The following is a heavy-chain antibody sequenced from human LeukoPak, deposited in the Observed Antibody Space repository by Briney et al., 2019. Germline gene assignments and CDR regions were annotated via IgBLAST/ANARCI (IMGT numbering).Heavy chain of an antibody. V-gene: IGHV3-23*01. D-gene: IGHD2-2*01. Sequence: GGSLRLSCAASGFTFSSSVMGWVRQTPGKGLEWVSAIRNSGGSINYADSVKGRFTISRDNSKNTLYLQMNGLRAEDTAIYYCAKGGYCSSTSCIFDYWGQGTLVTVSS. CDR2: IRNSGGSI. CDR3: AKGGYCSSTSCIFDY. J-gene: IGHJ4*02. CDR1: GFTFSSSV.